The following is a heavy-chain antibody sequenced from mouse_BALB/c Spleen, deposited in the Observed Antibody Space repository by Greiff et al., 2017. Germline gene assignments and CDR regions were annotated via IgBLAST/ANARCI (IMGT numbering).Heavy chain of an antibody. V-gene: IGHV1-5*01. J-gene: IGHJ4*01. CDR1: GYTFTSYW. D-gene: IGHD3-1*01. Sequence: VQLKESGTVLARPGASVKMSCKASGYTFTSYWMHWVKQRPGQGLEWIGAIYPGNSDTSYNQKFKGKAKLTAVTSTSTAYMELSSLTNEDSAVYYCTRSARASYYYAMDYWGQGTSVTVSS. CDR2: IYPGNSDT. CDR3: TRSARASYYYAMDY.